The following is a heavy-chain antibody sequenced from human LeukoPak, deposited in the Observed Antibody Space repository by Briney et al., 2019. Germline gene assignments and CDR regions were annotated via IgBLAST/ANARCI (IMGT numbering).Heavy chain of an antibody. J-gene: IGHJ4*02. D-gene: IGHD1-7*01. CDR2: ISVSGGNT. CDR1: GFTVSSYA. V-gene: IGHV3-23*01. CDR3: AKDGSPWELGDY. Sequence: GGSLRLSCAASGFTVSSYAMSWVRQAPEKGLEWVSSISVSGGNTYYADSVKGRFTISRDNSKNTLYLQMNSLRAEDTAVYYCAKDGSPWELGDYWGQGTLVTVSS.